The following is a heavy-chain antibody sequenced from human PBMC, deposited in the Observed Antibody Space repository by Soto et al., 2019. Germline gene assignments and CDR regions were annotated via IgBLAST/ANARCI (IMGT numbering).Heavy chain of an antibody. D-gene: IGHD3-22*01. Sequence: GGSLRLSCAASGFTFSSYAMSGVCQAPGKGLEWVSAISDSGDKTYYADSVKGRFTVSRDNSKNTLYLQMNSLRAEDTAVYFCAKDPNDYDSSAYYVDYWGRGTLVTVSS. CDR2: ISDSGDKT. J-gene: IGHJ4*02. CDR1: GFTFSSYA. CDR3: AKDPNDYDSSAYYVDY. V-gene: IGHV3-23*01.